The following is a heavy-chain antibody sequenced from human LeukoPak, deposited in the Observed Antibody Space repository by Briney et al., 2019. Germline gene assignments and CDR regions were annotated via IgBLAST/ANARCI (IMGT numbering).Heavy chain of an antibody. CDR3: ARDPGYSYGYDY. CDR1: GFSFSSYS. CDR2: IYSDGST. D-gene: IGHD5-18*01. V-gene: IGHV3-66*01. J-gene: IGHJ4*02. Sequence: GGSLRLSCAASGFSFSSYSMNWVRQAPGKGLEWVSVIYSDGSTYYADSVKGRFTISRDNSKNTVYLQMNSLRAEDTAVYYCARDPGYSYGYDYWGQGTLVTVSS.